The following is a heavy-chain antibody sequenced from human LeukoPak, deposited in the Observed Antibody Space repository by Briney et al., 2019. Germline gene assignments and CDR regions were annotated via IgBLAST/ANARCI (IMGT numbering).Heavy chain of an antibody. CDR2: MYTGGTT. J-gene: IGHJ4*02. CDR1: GFTVSGTH. V-gene: IGHV3-53*01. CDR3: AKDEATSGGGLAS. Sequence: GGSLRLSCAASGFTVSGTHMSWVRQAPGKGQEWVSAMYTGGTTYYADSVKGRFTISRDNSRNTLFLHMSSLRADDTAVYYCAKDEATSGGGLASWGQGTLVTVSS. D-gene: IGHD3-16*01.